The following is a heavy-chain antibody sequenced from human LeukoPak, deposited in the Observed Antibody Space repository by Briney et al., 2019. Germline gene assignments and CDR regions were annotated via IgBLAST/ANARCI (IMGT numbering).Heavy chain of an antibody. CDR1: GGTFSSYA. J-gene: IGHJ6*04. D-gene: IGHD3-16*01. Sequence: SVKVSWKASGGTFSSYAISWVRQAPGQGLEWMGGIIPIFGTANYAQKFQGRVTITADKSTSTAYMELSSLRSEDTAVYYCARGNTTRGGDYGMDVWGKGTTVTVSS. CDR3: ARGNTTRGGDYGMDV. V-gene: IGHV1-69*06. CDR2: IIPIFGTA.